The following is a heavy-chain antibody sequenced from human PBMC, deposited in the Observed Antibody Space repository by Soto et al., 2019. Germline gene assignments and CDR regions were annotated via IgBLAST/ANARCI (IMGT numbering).Heavy chain of an antibody. CDR2: INPNSGGT. Sequence: QVQLVQSGAEVKKPGASVKVSCKASGYTFTGYYMHWVRQAPGQGLEWMGWINPNSGGTNYAQKFQGWVTMTRDTSISTAYMELSRLRSDDTAVYYCARGQNEDSSSWEVDYWFDPWGQGTLVTVSS. V-gene: IGHV1-2*04. CDR1: GYTFTGYY. J-gene: IGHJ5*02. CDR3: ARGQNEDSSSWEVDYWFDP. D-gene: IGHD6-13*01.